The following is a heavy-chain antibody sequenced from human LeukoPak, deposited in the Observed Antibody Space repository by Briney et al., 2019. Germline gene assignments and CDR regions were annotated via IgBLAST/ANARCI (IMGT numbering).Heavy chain of an antibody. V-gene: IGHV3-30*18. CDR2: ISYDGSNK. CDR1: GFTFSSYG. CDR3: AKDGDSYYFDY. D-gene: IGHD7-27*01. J-gene: IGHJ4*02. Sequence: GRSLRLSCAVSGFTFSSYGMHWVRQAPGTGLEWVAVISYDGSNKYYADSVKGRFTISRDNSKNTLYLQMNSLRAEDTAVYYCAKDGDSYYFDYWGQGTLVTVSS.